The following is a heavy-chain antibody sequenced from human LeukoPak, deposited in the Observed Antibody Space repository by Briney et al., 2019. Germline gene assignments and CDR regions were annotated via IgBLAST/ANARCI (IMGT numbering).Heavy chain of an antibody. Sequence: ASVKVSCKASGYSFSAFYIHWVRQAPGQGLEWMGIINPSGGSTSYAENFQGRVTMTRDASTSTIYMELSSLRSEDTGVYYCARTPVELATDYFDYWGQGTLVTVSS. D-gene: IGHD5-24*01. CDR3: ARTPVELATDYFDY. J-gene: IGHJ4*02. CDR1: GYSFSAFY. CDR2: INPSGGST. V-gene: IGHV1-46*01.